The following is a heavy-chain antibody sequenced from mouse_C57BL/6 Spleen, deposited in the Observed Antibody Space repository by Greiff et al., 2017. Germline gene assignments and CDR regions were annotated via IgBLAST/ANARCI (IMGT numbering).Heavy chain of an antibody. J-gene: IGHJ2*01. CDR3: ARRENYGSSLDY. D-gene: IGHD1-1*01. Sequence: VQLQQPGAELVKPGASVKLSCKASGYTFTSYWMHWVKQRPGQGLEWIGMIHPNSGSTNYNEKFKSKATLTVDKSSSTAYMQLSSLTSEDSAVYYCARRENYGSSLDYWGQGTTLTVSS. CDR1: GYTFTSYW. CDR2: IHPNSGST. V-gene: IGHV1-64*01.